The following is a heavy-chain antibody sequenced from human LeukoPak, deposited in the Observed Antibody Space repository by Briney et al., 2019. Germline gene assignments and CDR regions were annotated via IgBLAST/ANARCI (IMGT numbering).Heavy chain of an antibody. CDR1: GFTFSSYS. Sequence: PGGSLRLSCAASGFTFSSYSMNWVRQAPGKGLEWVSSISSSSGYIYYADSVKGRFTISRDNAKNSLYLQMNSLRAEDTAVYYCARDEDSSSWSHGYYYYGMDVWGQGTTVTVSS. D-gene: IGHD6-13*01. CDR3: ARDEDSSSWSHGYYYYGMDV. J-gene: IGHJ6*02. CDR2: ISSSSGYI. V-gene: IGHV3-21*01.